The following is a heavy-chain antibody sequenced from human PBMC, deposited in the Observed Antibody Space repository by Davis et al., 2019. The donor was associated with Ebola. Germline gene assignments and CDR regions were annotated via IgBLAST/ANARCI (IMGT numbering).Heavy chain of an antibody. CDR2: VYYSGSA. V-gene: IGHV4-59*08. D-gene: IGHD1-7*01. Sequence: SETLSLTCTVSGGSISPHYWSWIRQIPGKGLEWIGYVYYSGSANYNPSLKSRVTISVDTSKNQFSLKLTSVTAADTAVYYCARALGLRSGMDVWGQGTTVAVSS. CDR1: GGSISPHY. CDR3: ARALGLRSGMDV. J-gene: IGHJ6*02.